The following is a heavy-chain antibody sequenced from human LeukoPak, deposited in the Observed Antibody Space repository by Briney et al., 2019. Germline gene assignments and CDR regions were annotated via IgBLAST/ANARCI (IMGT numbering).Heavy chain of an antibody. Sequence: GGSLRLSCAASGFTFSSYWMSWVRQAPGKGLEWVANIKQDGSEKYYVDSLKGRFTISRDNARNSLYLQMNSLRAEDTAVYYCARNSPERGYSYGPLDNYFDYWGQGTLVTVSS. J-gene: IGHJ4*02. D-gene: IGHD5-18*01. CDR2: IKQDGSEK. CDR1: GFTFSSYW. V-gene: IGHV3-7*01. CDR3: ARNSPERGYSYGPLDNYFDY.